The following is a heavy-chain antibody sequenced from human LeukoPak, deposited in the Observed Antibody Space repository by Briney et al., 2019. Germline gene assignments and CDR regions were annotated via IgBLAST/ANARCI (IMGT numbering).Heavy chain of an antibody. Sequence: SETLSLTCAVYGGSFSGYYWSWIRQPPGKGLEWIGEINHSGSTNYNPSLKSRVTISVDTSKNQFSLKLSSVTAADPAVYYCGRREYCSGGSCYPLDYWGQGTLVTVSS. CDR1: GGSFSGYY. CDR3: GRREYCSGGSCYPLDY. D-gene: IGHD2-15*01. CDR2: INHSGST. V-gene: IGHV4-34*01. J-gene: IGHJ4*02.